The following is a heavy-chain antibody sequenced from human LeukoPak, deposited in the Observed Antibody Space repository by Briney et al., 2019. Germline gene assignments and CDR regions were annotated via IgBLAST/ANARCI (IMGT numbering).Heavy chain of an antibody. CDR3: ARGRNFDY. Sequence: GGSLRLSCAASGFTFSSYAMHWVRQAPGKGLEWVAVISYDGSNKYYADSVKGRFTISRDNSKNTLYLQMNSLRAEDTAVYYCARGRNFDYWGQGTLVTVSS. J-gene: IGHJ4*02. V-gene: IGHV3-30-3*01. CDR1: GFTFSSYA. CDR2: ISYDGSNK.